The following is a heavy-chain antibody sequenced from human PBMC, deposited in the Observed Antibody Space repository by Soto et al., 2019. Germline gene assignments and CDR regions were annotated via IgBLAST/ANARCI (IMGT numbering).Heavy chain of an antibody. Sequence: SETLSLTCPVSGGSISSGGYSWSWIRQPPGKGLEWIGYIYHSGSTYYNPSLKSRVTISVDRSKNQFSLKLSSVTAEDTAVYYGARVHDYWGQGTLVTVSS. J-gene: IGHJ4*02. V-gene: IGHV4-30-2*01. CDR1: GGSISSGGYS. CDR3: ARVHDY. CDR2: IYHSGST.